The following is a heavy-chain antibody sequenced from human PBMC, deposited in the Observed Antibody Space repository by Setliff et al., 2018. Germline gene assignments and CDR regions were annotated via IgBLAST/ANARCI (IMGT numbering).Heavy chain of an antibody. V-gene: IGHV1-18*01. D-gene: IGHD3-22*01. CDR3: ARDADKYDSSENPIVDY. CDR2: ISAYNGKT. J-gene: IGHJ4*02. CDR1: GYTLSNSI. Sequence: EASVKVSCKASGYTLSNSILSWVRQAPGQGLEWMGWISAYNGKTYFAQKFQDRITLTTDTSTNTGYLELRGLRSDDTAMYYCARDADKYDSSENPIVDYWGQGTQVTVSS.